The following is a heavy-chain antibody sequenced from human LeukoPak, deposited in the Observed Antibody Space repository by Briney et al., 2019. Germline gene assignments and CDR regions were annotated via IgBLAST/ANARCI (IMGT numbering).Heavy chain of an antibody. D-gene: IGHD7-27*01. CDR2: FSASSVTI. J-gene: IGHJ4*02. Sequence: PSGGSLTLSCAASGLTYSNYAMKWLRPAPGKALEWFSYFSASSVTIYDADSVKGRFTIFRDNAKNSLYLHMNSLGDEDTAVYYCARDPGFFDYWGQGTLVSVFS. CDR1: GLTYSNYA. V-gene: IGHV3-48*02. CDR3: ARDPGFFDY.